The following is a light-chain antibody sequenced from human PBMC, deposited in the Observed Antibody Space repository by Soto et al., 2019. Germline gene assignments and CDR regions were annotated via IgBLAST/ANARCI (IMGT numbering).Light chain of an antibody. CDR3: HQYNSWPRGT. J-gene: IGKJ3*01. CDR2: GAS. V-gene: IGKV3-15*01. CDR1: QSVNLN. Sequence: EIMMTQSPGTLSVSPGEVATLACTASQSVNLNLAWYQQKPGQPPRLLLYGASTRATGIPVRFRGSGSGTEFTLTVSSLQPEEAAVYYCHQYNSWPRGTFGPGTKVDIK.